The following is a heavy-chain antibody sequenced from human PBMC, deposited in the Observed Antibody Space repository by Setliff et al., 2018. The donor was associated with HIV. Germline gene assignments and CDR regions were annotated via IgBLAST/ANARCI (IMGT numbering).Heavy chain of an antibody. CDR1: GFTFSNAW. Sequence: PGESLKISCAASGFTFSNAWMSWVRQAPGKGLEWIGRSRNKANSYSTEYAASVKGRFTISRDASKSSMYLQMNSLKSEDTAVYYCVGLRYYADGAWHGGDYWGQGSLVTVSS. CDR2: SRNKANSYST. D-gene: IGHD2-8*01. J-gene: IGHJ4*02. CDR3: VGLRYYADGAWHGGDY. V-gene: IGHV3-72*01.